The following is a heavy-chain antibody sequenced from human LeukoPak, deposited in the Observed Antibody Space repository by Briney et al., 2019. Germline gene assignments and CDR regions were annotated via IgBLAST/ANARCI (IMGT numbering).Heavy chain of an antibody. V-gene: IGHV4-38-2*02. CDR1: GYSISNGYY. J-gene: IGHJ4*02. CDR2: IYPSGST. CDR3: ASGYGDYYVFDY. Sequence: SETLSLTCTVSGYSISNGYYWGWIRQPPGTGLEWIGSIYPSGSTFYNPSLKSRVTISVDTSKNQFSLKLSSVTAADTAVYYCASGYGDYYVFDYWGQGTLVTVSS. D-gene: IGHD4-17*01.